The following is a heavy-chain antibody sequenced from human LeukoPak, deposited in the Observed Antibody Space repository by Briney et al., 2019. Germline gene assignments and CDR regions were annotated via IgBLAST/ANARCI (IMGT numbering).Heavy chain of an antibody. V-gene: IGHV1-8*03. CDR3: ARRSSSSHDY. CDR2: MNPNSGNT. Sequence: ASLKVSFKASGYTFTNYDINWVRQATGQGLEWIGWMNPNSGNTGYAQNFQGRVTITRNTSISTAYMELSSLRSEDTAVYYCARRSSSSHDYWGQGTLVTVSS. CDR1: GYTFTNYD. D-gene: IGHD6-6*01. J-gene: IGHJ4*02.